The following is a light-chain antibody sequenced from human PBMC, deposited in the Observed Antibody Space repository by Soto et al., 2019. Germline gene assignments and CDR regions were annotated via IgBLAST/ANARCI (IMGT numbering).Light chain of an antibody. CDR3: QTYNIAPRT. CDR2: AAS. V-gene: IGKV1-27*01. J-gene: IGKJ2*02. Sequence: DIQMTQSPSSLSASVGDRVTITCRASQGISNYLAWYQQKPGKVPKLLIYAASSLQSVVLSRFSGSGSGTDFAIHISILQHEDVATYYCQTYNIAPRTFGQGTKLEIK. CDR1: QGISNY.